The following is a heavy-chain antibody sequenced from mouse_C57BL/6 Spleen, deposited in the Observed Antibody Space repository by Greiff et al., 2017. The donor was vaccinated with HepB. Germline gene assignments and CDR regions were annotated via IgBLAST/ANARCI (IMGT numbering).Heavy chain of an antibody. V-gene: IGHV5-6*01. Sequence: EVHLVESGGDLVKPEGSLKLSCAASGSTFRRYGMSWVRQTPDRRLEWFATISSGGSYTYYPDSLKGRFTISRDNAKNTLYLQMSSLKSEDTAMYYCARQEDGNYGAFDYWGQGTTLTVSS. J-gene: IGHJ2*01. D-gene: IGHD2-1*01. CDR3: ARQEDGNYGAFDY. CDR1: GSTFRRYG. CDR2: ISSGGSYT.